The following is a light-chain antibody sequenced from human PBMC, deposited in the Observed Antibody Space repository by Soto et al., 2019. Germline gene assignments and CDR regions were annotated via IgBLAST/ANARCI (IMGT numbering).Light chain of an antibody. J-gene: IGLJ3*02. V-gene: IGLV6-57*02. Sequence: NFMLTQPHSVSESPGKTVTISCTGSSGSIASNYVQWYQQRPGSAPTTVIYEDNQRPSGVPDRFSGSIDSSSNSASLTISGLKTEDEADYYCQSYDSSPWVFGGGTKVTVL. CDR3: QSYDSSPWV. CDR1: SGSIASNY. CDR2: EDN.